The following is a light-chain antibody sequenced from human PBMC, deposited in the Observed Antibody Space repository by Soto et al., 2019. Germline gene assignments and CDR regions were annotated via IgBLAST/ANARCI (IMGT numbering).Light chain of an antibody. CDR1: SSNIGSNT. Sequence: QSVLTQPPSASGTPGQRVTISCSGSSSNIGSNTVNWYQQLPGTAPKLLMYSNNQRPSGVPDRFSGSKSGTSASLAFSGLQSEDEADYYCAAWDDSLNGPVFGTGTKLTVL. CDR3: AAWDDSLNGPV. V-gene: IGLV1-44*01. J-gene: IGLJ1*01. CDR2: SNN.